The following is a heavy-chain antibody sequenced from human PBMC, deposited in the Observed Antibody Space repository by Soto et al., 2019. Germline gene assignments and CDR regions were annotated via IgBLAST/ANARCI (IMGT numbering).Heavy chain of an antibody. D-gene: IGHD5-18*01. CDR1: GFTFDDYA. CDR3: AKDTSYGLNAMDV. J-gene: IGHJ6*02. Sequence: EVQLVESGGGLVQPGRSLRLSCAASGFTFDDYAMHWVRQAPGKGLEWVSGISWNSGSIGYADSVKGRFTISRDNAKNSLYLQMNRRRAEDTALYYCAKDTSYGLNAMDVWGQGTTVTVSS. V-gene: IGHV3-9*01. CDR2: ISWNSGSI.